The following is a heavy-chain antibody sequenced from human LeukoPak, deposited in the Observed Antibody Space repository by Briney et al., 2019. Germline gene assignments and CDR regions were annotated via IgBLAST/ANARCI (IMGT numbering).Heavy chain of an antibody. CDR1: GYSISSGYY. CDR3: ARASRGLEPYNWFAP. CDR2: IYHSGST. D-gene: IGHD1-1*01. Sequence: SETLSLTCTVSGYSISSGYYWGWIRQPPGKGLEWIGSIYHSGSTYYNPSLKSRVNISVDTSKKHFSLKLSSVTAADTAVYYCARASRGLEPYNWFAPWGQGPLVSVSS. V-gene: IGHV4-38-2*02. J-gene: IGHJ5*02.